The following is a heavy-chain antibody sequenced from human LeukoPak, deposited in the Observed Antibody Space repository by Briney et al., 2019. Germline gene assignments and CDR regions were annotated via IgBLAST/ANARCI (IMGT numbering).Heavy chain of an antibody. CDR2: IYHSGST. CDR3: ARGEYYYDSSGYSALYYFDY. V-gene: IGHV4-38-2*02. CDR1: GYSISSGYY. Sequence: PSETLSLTCTVSGYSISSGYYWGWIRQPPGKGLEWIGTIYHSGSTYYNPSLKSRVTISVDTSKNQFSLKLSSVTAADTAVYYCARGEYYYDSSGYSALYYFDYWGQGTLVTVSS. D-gene: IGHD3-22*01. J-gene: IGHJ4*02.